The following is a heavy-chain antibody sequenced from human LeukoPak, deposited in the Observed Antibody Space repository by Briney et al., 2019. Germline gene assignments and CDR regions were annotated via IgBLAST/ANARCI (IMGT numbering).Heavy chain of an antibody. CDR1: GYSIGSGYY. V-gene: IGHV4-38-2*02. Sequence: SETLSLTCTVSGYSIGSGYYWGWIRQSPGKGLEWIGNIYHSGSTYYNPSLKSRVTISVNTPKNQFSLKLSSVTAADTAVYYCASGNSHPPHAFDIWGQGTMVTVSS. CDR3: ASGNSHPPHAFDI. D-gene: IGHD4-23*01. CDR2: IYHSGST. J-gene: IGHJ3*02.